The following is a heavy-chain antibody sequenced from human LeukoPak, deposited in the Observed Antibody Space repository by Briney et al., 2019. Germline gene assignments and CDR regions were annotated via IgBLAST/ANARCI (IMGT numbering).Heavy chain of an antibody. J-gene: IGHJ4*02. D-gene: IGHD3-22*01. V-gene: IGHV3-23*01. CDR3: ARSETYYYDSSTDY. CDR2: ISGSGGST. CDR1: GFTFSSYA. Sequence: GGSLRLSCAASGFTFSSYAMSWVRQAPRKGLEWVSAISGSGGSTYYADSVKGRFTISRDNSKNTLYLQMNSLRAEDTAVYYCARSETYYYDSSTDYWGQGTLVTVSS.